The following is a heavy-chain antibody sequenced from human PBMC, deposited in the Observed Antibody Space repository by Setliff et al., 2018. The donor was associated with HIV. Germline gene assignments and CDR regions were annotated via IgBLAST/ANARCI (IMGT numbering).Heavy chain of an antibody. Sequence: ASVKVSCKASGYTFTSYYMHWVRQAPGQGLEWMGMVYPSDGSTSYAQKFQGRVTITADGSTSTAYMELTSLRSEDTAVYYCATGRHYYDSSDYPANPFDVWGQGTLVTVSS. V-gene: IGHV1-46*01. D-gene: IGHD3-22*01. J-gene: IGHJ3*01. CDR1: GYTFTSYY. CDR2: VYPSDGST. CDR3: ATGRHYYDSSDYPANPFDV.